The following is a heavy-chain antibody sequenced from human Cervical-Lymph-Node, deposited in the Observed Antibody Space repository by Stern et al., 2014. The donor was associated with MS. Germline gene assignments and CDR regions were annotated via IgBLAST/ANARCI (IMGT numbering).Heavy chain of an antibody. D-gene: IGHD1-26*01. J-gene: IGHJ4*02. V-gene: IGHV1-2*06. CDR3: ARELRGGRSGHY. CDR1: GYNFINYY. CDR2: INPDVGVT. Sequence: QMQLVQSGAEVKKPGASVKVSCKTSGYNFINYYMHWVRQAPGQGLEWMGRINPDVGVTDYAQKFQGRVTMTSDTSISTVYMELNRLTSDDTAVYFCARELRGGRSGHYWGQGSLVTVSA.